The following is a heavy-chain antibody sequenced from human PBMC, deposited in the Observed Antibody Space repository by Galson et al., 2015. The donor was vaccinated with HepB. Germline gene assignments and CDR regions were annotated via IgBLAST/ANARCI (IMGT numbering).Heavy chain of an antibody. V-gene: IGHV1-8*01. CDR1: GYTFTSYD. CDR2: MNPNSGNT. D-gene: IGHD5-24*01. J-gene: IGHJ4*02. Sequence: SVKVSCKASGYTFTSYDINWVRQATGQGLEWMGWMNPNSGNTGYAQKFQGRVTMTRNTSISTAYMELSILRSEDTAVYYCASSRDGYNVGFDYWGQGTLVTVSS. CDR3: ASSRDGYNVGFDY.